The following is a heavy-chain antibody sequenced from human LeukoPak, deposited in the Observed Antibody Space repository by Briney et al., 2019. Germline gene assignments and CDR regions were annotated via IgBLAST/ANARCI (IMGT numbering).Heavy chain of an antibody. CDR1: GYTFTGYY. CDR2: INPNSGGT. V-gene: IGHV1-2*06. J-gene: IGHJ4*02. Sequence: ASVKVSCKASGYTFTGYYMHWVRQAPGQGLEWMGRINPNSGGTNYARKFQGRVTMTRDTSISTAYMELSRLRSDDTAVYYCARDRDILTGSGYYFDYWGQGTLVTVSS. CDR3: ARDRDILTGSGYYFDY. D-gene: IGHD3-9*01.